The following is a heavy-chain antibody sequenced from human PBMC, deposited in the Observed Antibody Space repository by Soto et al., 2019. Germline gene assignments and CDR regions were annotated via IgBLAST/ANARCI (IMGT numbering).Heavy chain of an antibody. CDR1: GGSISSYY. Sequence: SETLSLTCTVSGGSISSYYWSWIRQPPGKGLEWIGYIYYSGSTNYNPSLKIRVTISVDTSKNQFSLKLSSVTAADTAVYYCARQKSDYYGSGSYYYYYYYYMDVWGKGTTVTVSS. CDR3: ARQKSDYYGSGSYYYYYYYYMDV. V-gene: IGHV4-59*08. D-gene: IGHD3-10*01. CDR2: IYYSGST. J-gene: IGHJ6*03.